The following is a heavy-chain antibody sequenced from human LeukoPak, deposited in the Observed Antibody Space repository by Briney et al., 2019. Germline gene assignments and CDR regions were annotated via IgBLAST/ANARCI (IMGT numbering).Heavy chain of an antibody. Sequence: RGGSLKLSCAASGVTFSGSAMRCVRQASGEGLEWVGRIRSKANSYARAYAASVKGRFTISRDDSKNTAYLQLKSLTTEDTAVCFCTRHAGGYDFWTGSNGFDPGNQAPLVTVPS. CDR1: GVTFSGSA. CDR2: IRSKANSYAR. CDR3: TRHAGGYDFWTGSNGFDP. D-gene: IGHD3-3*01. J-gene: IGHJ5*02. V-gene: IGHV3-73*01.